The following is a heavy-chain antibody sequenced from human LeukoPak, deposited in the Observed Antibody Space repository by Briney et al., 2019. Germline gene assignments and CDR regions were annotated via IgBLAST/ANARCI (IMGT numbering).Heavy chain of an antibody. CDR1: GFTFSSYA. V-gene: IGHV3-23*01. D-gene: IGHD5-18*01. Sequence: GGSLRLSCAASGFTFSSYAMSWVRQAPGKGLEWVPAISGSGGSTYYADSVKGRFTISRDNSKNTLYLQMNSLRAEDTAVYYCATKWIQLWSRVFDYWGQGTLVTVSS. J-gene: IGHJ4*02. CDR3: ATKWIQLWSRVFDY. CDR2: ISGSGGST.